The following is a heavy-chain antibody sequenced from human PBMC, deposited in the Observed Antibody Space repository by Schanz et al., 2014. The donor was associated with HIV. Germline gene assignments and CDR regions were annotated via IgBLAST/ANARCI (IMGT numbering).Heavy chain of an antibody. CDR1: GGSFGGYY. V-gene: IGHV4-34*01. Sequence: QVQLQQWGAGLLKPSETLSLTCAVYGGSFGGYYWSWIRQSPGKGLQWIGEMNDSGSSDYNPSLKSRVTISVDTSKRQFSLKLSSVTAADTAVYYCARDVVVQSHALMDVWGQGATVTVSS. CDR3: ARDVVVQSHALMDV. CDR2: MNDSGSS. D-gene: IGHD2-21*01. J-gene: IGHJ6*02.